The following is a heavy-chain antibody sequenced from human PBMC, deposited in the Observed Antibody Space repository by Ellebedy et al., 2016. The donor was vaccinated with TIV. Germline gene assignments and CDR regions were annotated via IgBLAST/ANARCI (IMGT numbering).Heavy chain of an antibody. J-gene: IGHJ5*02. CDR2: IYTSGST. Sequence: SETLSLTXTVSGGSISSYYWSWIRQPAGKGLEWIGRIYTSGSTNYNPSLKSRVTMSVDTSKNQFSLKLSSVTAADTAVYYCAREKGIFGVVSNNWFDPWGQGTLVTVSS. CDR1: GGSISSYY. V-gene: IGHV4-4*07. CDR3: AREKGIFGVVSNNWFDP. D-gene: IGHD3-3*01.